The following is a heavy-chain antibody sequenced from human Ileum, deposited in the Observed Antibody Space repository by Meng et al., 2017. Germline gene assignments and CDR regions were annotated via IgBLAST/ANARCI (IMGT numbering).Heavy chain of an antibody. CDR3: ARVGVGATHYYYGMDV. Sequence: GSLRLSCTVSGGSISSYYWSWIRQPPGKGLEWIGYIYYSGSTNYSPSLKSRVTISVDTSKNQFSLKLSSVTAADTAVYYCARVGVGATHYYYGMDVWGQGTTVTVSS. J-gene: IGHJ6*02. CDR1: GGSISSYY. CDR2: IYYSGST. V-gene: IGHV4-59*01. D-gene: IGHD1-26*01.